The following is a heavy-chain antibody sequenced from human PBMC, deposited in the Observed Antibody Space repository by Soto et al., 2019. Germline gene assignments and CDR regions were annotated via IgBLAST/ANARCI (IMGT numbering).Heavy chain of an antibody. CDR1: GGSFSGYY. CDR3: ARGMAPNQYCSSTRCYLYRLYYFDY. Sequence: SETLSLTCAVYGGSFSGYYWSWIRQPPGKGLEWIGEINHSGSTNYNPSLKSRVTISVDTSKNQFSLKLSSVTAADTAVYYCARGMAPNQYCSSTRCYLYRLYYFDYWGQGTLVTVSS. D-gene: IGHD2-2*01. J-gene: IGHJ4*02. V-gene: IGHV4-34*01. CDR2: INHSGST.